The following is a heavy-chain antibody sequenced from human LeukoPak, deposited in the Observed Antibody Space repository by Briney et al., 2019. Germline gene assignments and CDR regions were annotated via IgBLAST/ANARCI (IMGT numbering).Heavy chain of an antibody. Sequence: GGSLRLSCAASGFTVSSNYMSWVRQAPGKGLEWVSVIYSGGSTYYADSVKGRFTISRDNSKNTLYLQMNSLRAEDTAVYYCARNYDSSGHTVGGFDYWGQGTLVTVSS. J-gene: IGHJ4*02. CDR1: GFTVSSNY. V-gene: IGHV3-53*01. CDR2: IYSGGST. D-gene: IGHD3-22*01. CDR3: ARNYDSSGHTVGGFDY.